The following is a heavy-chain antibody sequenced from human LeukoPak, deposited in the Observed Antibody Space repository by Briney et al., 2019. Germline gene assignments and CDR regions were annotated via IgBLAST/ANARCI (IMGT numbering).Heavy chain of an antibody. V-gene: IGHV3-23*01. CDR1: GFTFNSYA. D-gene: IGHD6-13*01. Sequence: GGSLRLSCAASGFTFNSYAMSWVRQAPGKGLEWVSAIGGSGGSTYYADSVKGRFTISRDNSKNTLYLQMNSLRAEDTAVYYCAKAGQQLGPGYYMDVWGKGTTVTVSS. CDR2: IGGSGGST. J-gene: IGHJ6*03. CDR3: AKAGQQLGPGYYMDV.